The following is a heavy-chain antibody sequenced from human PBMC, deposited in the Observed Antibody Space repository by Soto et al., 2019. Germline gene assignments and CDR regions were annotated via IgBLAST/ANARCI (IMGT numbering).Heavy chain of an antibody. J-gene: IGHJ3*02. CDR2: INPNGGST. D-gene: IGHD6-19*01. Sequence: ASVKVSCKASGYTFINYDMHWVRQAPGQGLEWMGIINPNGGSTTYAQKFQGRVTLTRDTSTNTVNMELSSLRSEDTAVYYCAREKWLVRRNDPFDIWGQGTMVTVSS. CDR3: AREKWLVRRNDPFDI. V-gene: IGHV1-46*01. CDR1: GYTFINYD.